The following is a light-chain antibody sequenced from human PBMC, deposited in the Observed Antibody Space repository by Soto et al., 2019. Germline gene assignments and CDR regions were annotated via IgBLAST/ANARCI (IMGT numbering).Light chain of an antibody. V-gene: IGKV1-5*01. J-gene: IGKJ2*01. Sequence: DIQMTQSPSTLSASIGDRVTITCRASQSINGRLAWYQQKPGRPPKLLIYDVSFLESGVPSRFSGSGSGTDFNLTISSLWPDDFATFYCQQYKVYPYTFGQGTRLDIQ. CDR1: QSINGR. CDR2: DVS. CDR3: QQYKVYPYT.